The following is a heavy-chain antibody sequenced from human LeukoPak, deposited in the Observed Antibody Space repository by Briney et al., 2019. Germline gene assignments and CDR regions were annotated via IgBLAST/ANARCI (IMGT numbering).Heavy chain of an antibody. CDR2: TYYRSKWYN. J-gene: IGHJ6*03. CDR1: GDSVSSNSAA. CDR3: ARGAIVVVPAAIYYYYMDV. V-gene: IGHV6-1*01. Sequence: SQTLSLTCAISGDSVSSNSAAWNWIRRSPSRGLEWLGRTYYRSKWYNDYAVSVKSRIAINPDTSKNQFSLQLNSVTPEDTAVYYCARGAIVVVPAAIYYYYMDVWGKGTTVTISS. D-gene: IGHD2-2*02.